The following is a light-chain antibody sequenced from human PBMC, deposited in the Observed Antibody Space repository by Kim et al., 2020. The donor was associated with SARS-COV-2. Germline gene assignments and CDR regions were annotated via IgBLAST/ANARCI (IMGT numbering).Light chain of an antibody. CDR2: AAS. J-gene: IGKJ1*01. V-gene: IGKV1-39*01. Sequence: ASVGDRVTITCRASQSISSYLNWYQLKPGKAPKLLIYAASSLQSGVPSRFSGSGSGTDFTLTISSLQPEDFATYYCQQSYSTPRTFGQGTKVDIK. CDR1: QSISSY. CDR3: QQSYSTPRT.